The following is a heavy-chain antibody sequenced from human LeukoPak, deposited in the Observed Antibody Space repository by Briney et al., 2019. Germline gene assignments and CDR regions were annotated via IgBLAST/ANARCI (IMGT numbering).Heavy chain of an antibody. J-gene: IGHJ4*02. CDR1: GGSISSYY. D-gene: IGHD5-24*01. V-gene: IGHV4-59*08. Sequence: PSETLSLTCTVSGGSISSYYWSWIRQPPGKGLEWIGYIYYSGGTNYNPSLESRVTISVDTSKNQFSLKLSSVTAADTAVYYCARSDGVATIDYWGQGTLVTVSS. CDR2: IYYSGGT. CDR3: ARSDGVATIDY.